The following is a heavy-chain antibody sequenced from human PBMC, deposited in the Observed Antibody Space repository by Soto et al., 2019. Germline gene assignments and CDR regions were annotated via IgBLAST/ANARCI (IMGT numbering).Heavy chain of an antibody. CDR1: GYTFTSYY. CDR3: ARDLRISYSSGLYYFDY. D-gene: IGHD6-19*01. Sequence: QVQLVQSGAEVKKPGASVKVSCKASGYTFTSYYMHWVRQAPGQGLAWMGIINPSGGSTSYAQKFHGRVTMTRDTSTSTVYMELSSLRSVDTAVYYCARDLRISYSSGLYYFDYWGQGTLGTVSS. V-gene: IGHV1-46*01. CDR2: INPSGGST. J-gene: IGHJ4*02.